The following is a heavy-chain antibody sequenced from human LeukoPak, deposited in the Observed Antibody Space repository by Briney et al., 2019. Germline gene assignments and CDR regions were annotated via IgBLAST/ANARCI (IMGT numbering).Heavy chain of an antibody. CDR2: IDWDDDK. CDR1: GFSLSTNGMR. Sequence: SGPTLVNPTQTLTLTCTFSGFSLSTNGMRVSWIRQPPGKALEWLARIDWDDDKFYSTSLKTRLTISKDTSKNLVVLIMTSMDPVDTATYYCARTADGSHFDYWGQGTLVTVSS. J-gene: IGHJ4*02. CDR3: ARTADGSHFDY. D-gene: IGHD5-24*01. V-gene: IGHV2-70*04.